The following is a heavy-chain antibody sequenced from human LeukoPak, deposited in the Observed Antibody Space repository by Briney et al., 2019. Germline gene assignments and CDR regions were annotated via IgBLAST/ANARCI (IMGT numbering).Heavy chain of an antibody. CDR2: IYHSGST. V-gene: IGHV4-30-2*01. Sequence: SEALSLTCAVSGGSISSGGYSWSWIRQPPGKGLEWIGYIYHSGSTYYNPSLKSRVTISVDRSKNQFSLKLSSVTAADTAVYYCARGYCSGGSCYRGANWFDPWGQGTLVTVSS. CDR3: ARGYCSGGSCYRGANWFDP. J-gene: IGHJ5*02. CDR1: GGSISSGGYS. D-gene: IGHD2-15*01.